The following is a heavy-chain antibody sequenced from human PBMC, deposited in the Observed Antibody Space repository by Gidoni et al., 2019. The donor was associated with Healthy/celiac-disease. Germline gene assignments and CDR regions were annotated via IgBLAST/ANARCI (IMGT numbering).Heavy chain of an antibody. CDR1: GFTFSNAW. Sequence: CPASGFTFSNAWMSWVRQAPGKGLEWVGRIKSKTDGGTTDYAAPVKGRFTISRDDSKNTLYLQMNSLKTEDTAVYYCTTDVLNCSGGSCYYGDYWGQGTLVTVS. D-gene: IGHD2-15*01. J-gene: IGHJ4*02. CDR3: TTDVLNCSGGSCYYGDY. CDR2: IKSKTDGGTT. V-gene: IGHV3-15*01.